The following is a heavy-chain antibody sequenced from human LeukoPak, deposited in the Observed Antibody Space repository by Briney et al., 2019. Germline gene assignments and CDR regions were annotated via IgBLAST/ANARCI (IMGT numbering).Heavy chain of an antibody. CDR1: GFTFSSYA. CDR3: ARVGDYSSSWYYFGY. CDR2: ISSNGGST. V-gene: IGHV3-64*01. D-gene: IGHD6-13*01. J-gene: IGHJ4*02. Sequence: PGGSLRLSCAASGFTFSSYAMHWVRQAPGKGLEYVSAISSNGGSTYYANSVKGRFTISRDNSKNTLYLQMGSLRAEDMAVYYCARVGDYSSSWYYFGYWGQGTLVTVSS.